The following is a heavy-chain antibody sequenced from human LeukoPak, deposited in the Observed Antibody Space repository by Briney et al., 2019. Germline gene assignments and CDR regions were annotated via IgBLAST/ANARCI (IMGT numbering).Heavy chain of an antibody. CDR1: GFNVNSKY. Sequence: GGSLRLSCAASGFNVNSKYISWVRQAPGKGLEWVSVIYSGGSISYAESVKGRFTLSRDNSNNRLYLQMNSLRAEDTAVYYCARGYGPMVQGVIIYYWGQGTLVTISS. J-gene: IGHJ4*02. CDR2: IYSGGSI. CDR3: ARGYGPMVQGVIIYY. V-gene: IGHV3-66*01. D-gene: IGHD3-10*01.